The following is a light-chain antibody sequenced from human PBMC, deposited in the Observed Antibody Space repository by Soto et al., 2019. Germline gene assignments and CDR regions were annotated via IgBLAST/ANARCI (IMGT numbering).Light chain of an antibody. CDR2: DVS. CDR3: ASYTTSSTYV. V-gene: IGLV2-14*03. Sequence: LPQPASVSGSPGQSIAISCTETSSDVGGFNYVSWYQQHPGKAPKFMIYDVSSRPSGVSDRFSGSKSGNTASLTISGLQAEDEADYYCASYTTSSTYVFGTGTKVTVL. CDR1: SSDVGGFNY. J-gene: IGLJ1*01.